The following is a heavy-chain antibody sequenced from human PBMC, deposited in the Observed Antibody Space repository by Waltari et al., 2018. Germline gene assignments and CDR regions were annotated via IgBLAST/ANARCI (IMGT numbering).Heavy chain of an antibody. CDR3: ARGPCGGDCYFQIGVDP. CDR1: GGSIRSGCYY. V-gene: IGHV4-31*03. D-gene: IGHD2-21*01. CDR2: IYYSGST. J-gene: IGHJ5*02. Sequence: QVQLQESGPGLVKPSQTLSLTCTVSGGSIRSGCYYWSWIRQHPGKGLEWIGYIYYSGSTYYNPTLKSRVTISVDTSKNQFSLKLSSVTAADTAVYYCARGPCGGDCYFQIGVDPWGQGTLVTVSS.